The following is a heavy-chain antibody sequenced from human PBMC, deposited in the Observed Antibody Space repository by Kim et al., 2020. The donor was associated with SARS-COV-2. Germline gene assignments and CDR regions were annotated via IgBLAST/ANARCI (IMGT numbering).Heavy chain of an antibody. CDR3: VKNYDFWSGNDY. J-gene: IGHJ4*02. D-gene: IGHD3-3*01. CDR2: FSSNGGST. V-gene: IGHV3-64D*06. CDR1: GFTFSSYA. Sequence: GGSLRLSCSASGFTFSSYAMHWVRQAPGKGLEYVSAFSSNGGSTYYADSVKGRFTISRDNSKNTLYLQMSSLRAEDTAVYYCVKNYDFWSGNDYWGQGTLVTVSS.